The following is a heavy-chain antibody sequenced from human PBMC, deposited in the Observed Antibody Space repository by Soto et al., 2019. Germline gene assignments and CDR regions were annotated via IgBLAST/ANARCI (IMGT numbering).Heavy chain of an antibody. CDR2: IIPIFGTA. CDR3: GREERGGGGP. V-gene: IGHV1-69*01. Sequence: QVQLVQSGAEVKKPGSSVKVSCKASGGTFSSYAISWVRQAPGQGLEWMGGIIPIFGTANYAQKFQGRVRFTGDESTSTANMEVRSWRSGDAAVYYCGREERGGGGPWGKGTLVTVSS. CDR1: GGTFSSYA. D-gene: IGHD3-16*01. J-gene: IGHJ5*02.